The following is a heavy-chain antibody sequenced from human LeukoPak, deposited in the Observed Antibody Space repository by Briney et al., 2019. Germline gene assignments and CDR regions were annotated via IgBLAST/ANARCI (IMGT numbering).Heavy chain of an antibody. CDR2: VDISEST. V-gene: IGHV4-4*07. CDR3: ARQHFLTSLLDS. D-gene: IGHD3/OR15-3a*01. Sequence: PSETLSLTCTVSGGSISTYYWNWIRQPAGKGLEWIGRVDISESTNYNPSLTSRVTISLDKSKNQFSLNLSSVTAADTSVYYCARQHFLTSLLDSWGQGTLVTVSS. J-gene: IGHJ4*02. CDR1: GGSISTYY.